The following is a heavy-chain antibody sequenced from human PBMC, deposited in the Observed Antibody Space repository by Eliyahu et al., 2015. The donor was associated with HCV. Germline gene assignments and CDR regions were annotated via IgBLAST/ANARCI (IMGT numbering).Heavy chain of an antibody. Sequence: EVQLIQSGGGLLRPGGSLRLXCAASGFIYSTYAXXWVRQAPGKGLEWVSAISGSGDTTYYADSVKGRFTISRDNSKNTLYLHMNSLRAEDTAIYYCAKDRYYYGSGSYGVSYFDYWGQGTLVTVSS. V-gene: IGHV3-23*01. CDR1: GFIYSTYA. J-gene: IGHJ4*02. D-gene: IGHD3-10*01. CDR3: AKDRYYYGSGSYGVSYFDY. CDR2: ISGSGDTT.